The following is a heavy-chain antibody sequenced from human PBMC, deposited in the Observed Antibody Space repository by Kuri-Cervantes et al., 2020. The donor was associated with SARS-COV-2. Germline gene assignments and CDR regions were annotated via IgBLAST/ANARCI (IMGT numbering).Heavy chain of an antibody. J-gene: IGHJ1*01. CDR3: AKDSITIFGVVIAQEYFQH. CDR1: GFTFSSYA. V-gene: IGHV3-30-3*01. CDR2: ISYDGSNK. Sequence: GESLKISCAASGFTFSSYAMHWVRQAPGKGLEWVAVISYDGSNKYYADSVKGRFTISRDNSKNTLYLQMNSLRDEDTAVYYCAKDSITIFGVVIAQEYFQHWGQGTLVTVSS. D-gene: IGHD3-3*01.